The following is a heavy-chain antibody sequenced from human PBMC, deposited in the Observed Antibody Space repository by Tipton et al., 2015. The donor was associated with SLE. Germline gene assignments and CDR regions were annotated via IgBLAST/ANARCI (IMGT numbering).Heavy chain of an antibody. J-gene: IGHJ4*02. V-gene: IGHV3-21*03. Sequence: GSLRLSCAASGFTFSSYSMNWVRQAPGKGLEWVSSISSSSSYIYYADSVKGRFTISRDNAKNSLYLQMNSLRAEGTAVYYCARGGYSSSWYVYWGQGTLVTVSS. CDR1: GFTFSSYS. CDR2: ISSSSSYI. D-gene: IGHD6-13*01. CDR3: ARGGYSSSWYVY.